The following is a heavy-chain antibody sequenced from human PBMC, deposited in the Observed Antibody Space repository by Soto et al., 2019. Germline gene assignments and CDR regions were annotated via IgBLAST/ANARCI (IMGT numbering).Heavy chain of an antibody. CDR2: ISSSSSYI. V-gene: IGHV3-21*01. J-gene: IGHJ4*02. CDR1: GFTFSSYS. Sequence: EVQLVESGGGLVKPGGSLRLSCAASGFTFSSYSMNWVRQAPGKGLEWVSSISSSSSYIYYADSVKGRFTISRDNAKNXXXLXXXXXXXXXXXXXXXXXXXXXXXXXPYYFDYWGQGTLVTVSS. CDR3: XXXXXXXXXXPYYFDY.